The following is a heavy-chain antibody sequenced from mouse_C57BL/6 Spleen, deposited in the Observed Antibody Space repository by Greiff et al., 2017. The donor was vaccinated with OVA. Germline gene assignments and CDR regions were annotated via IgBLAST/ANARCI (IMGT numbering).Heavy chain of an antibody. V-gene: IGHV1-69*01. J-gene: IGHJ4*01. D-gene: IGHD2-5*01. CDR3: AKQFYYSNHGSMDY. Sequence: QVQLQQPGAELVMPGASVKLSCKASGYTFTSYWMHWVKQRPGQGLEWIGEIDPSDSYTNYNQKFKGKSTLTVDKSSSTAYMQLSSLTSEDSAVYYCAKQFYYSNHGSMDYWGQGTSVTVSS. CDR2: IDPSDSYT. CDR1: GYTFTSYW.